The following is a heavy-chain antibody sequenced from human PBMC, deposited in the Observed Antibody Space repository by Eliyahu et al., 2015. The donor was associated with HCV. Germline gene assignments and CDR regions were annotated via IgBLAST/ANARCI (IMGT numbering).Heavy chain of an antibody. V-gene: IGHV3-23*01. J-gene: IGHJ4*02. D-gene: IGHD2-2*02. CDR2: IXGSGGST. Sequence: EVQLLESGGGLVQPGGSLRLSCAASGFTFSSXAXSWVRRAPGKGXGWVSAIXGSGGSTYYADSVKGRFTISRDNSKNTLYLQMNSLRAEDTAVYYCASRYCSSTSCYIGMTTVTTFLFYWGQGTLVTVSS. CDR1: GFTFSSXA. CDR3: ASRYCSSTSCYIGMTTVTTFLFY.